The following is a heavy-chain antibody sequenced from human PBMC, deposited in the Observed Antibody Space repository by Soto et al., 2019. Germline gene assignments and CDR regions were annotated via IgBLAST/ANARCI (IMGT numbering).Heavy chain of an antibody. CDR3: ARDLLYSSGWSWYFDL. V-gene: IGHV3-53*04. CDR2: IYSGGST. CDR1: GFTVSSNY. J-gene: IGHJ2*01. D-gene: IGHD6-19*01. Sequence: EVQLVESGGGLVQPGGSLRLSCAASGFTVSSNYMSWVRQAPGKGLEWVSVIYSGGSTYYADSVKGRFTISRHNSKNKLYLQMNSLRAEDTAVYYCARDLLYSSGWSWYFDLWGRGTLVTVSS.